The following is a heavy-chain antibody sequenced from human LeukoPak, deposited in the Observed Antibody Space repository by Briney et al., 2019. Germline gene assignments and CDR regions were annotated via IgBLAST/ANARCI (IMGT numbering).Heavy chain of an antibody. CDR3: ERSSRIAAAGFFFDY. Sequence: SETLSLTCAVYGGSFSGYYWSWIRQPPGKGLEWIGEINHSGSTNYNPSLKSRVTISVDTSKNQFSLKLSSVTAADTAVYYCERSSRIAAAGFFFDYWGQGTLVTVSS. V-gene: IGHV4-34*01. CDR1: GGSFSGYY. J-gene: IGHJ4*02. CDR2: INHSGST. D-gene: IGHD6-13*01.